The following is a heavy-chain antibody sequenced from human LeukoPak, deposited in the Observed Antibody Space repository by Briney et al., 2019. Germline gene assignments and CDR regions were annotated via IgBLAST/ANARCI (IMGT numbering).Heavy chain of an antibody. CDR2: ISWNSGSI. CDR1: GFTFSSYW. CDR3: AKALRTGGIAAAATTFDY. V-gene: IGHV3-9*01. J-gene: IGHJ4*02. D-gene: IGHD6-13*01. Sequence: GGSLRLSCAASGFTFSSYWMSWVRQAPGKGLEWVSGISWNSGSIGYADSVKGRFTISRDNAKNSLYLQMNSLRAEDTALYYCAKALRTGGIAAAATTFDYWGQGTLVTVSS.